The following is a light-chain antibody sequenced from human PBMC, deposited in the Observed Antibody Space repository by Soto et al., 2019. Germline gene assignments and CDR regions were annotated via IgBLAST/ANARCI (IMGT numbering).Light chain of an antibody. CDR2: GAS. V-gene: IGKV3-20*01. Sequence: EIVLTQSPGTLSLSPGERATLSCRASQSVSSGFLAWYQQKPGQAPRLLIYGASSRATSIPDRFSGSGSGTDFTLTISRLEPEDFAVYYCQQYGVSPRTFGQGTKVEIK. J-gene: IGKJ1*01. CDR3: QQYGVSPRT. CDR1: QSVSSGF.